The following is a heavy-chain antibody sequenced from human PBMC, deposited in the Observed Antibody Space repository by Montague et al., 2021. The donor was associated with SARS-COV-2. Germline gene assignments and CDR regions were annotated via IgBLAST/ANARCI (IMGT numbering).Heavy chain of an antibody. V-gene: IGHV4-39*02. CDR3: ARLKRYFDSNGSHSAFDY. CDR2: IYYTGDT. J-gene: IGHJ3*01. Sequence: SETLSLTCTVSGGSITNNIDYWAWIRQPPGKGLEWIGSIYYTGDTYYNPSLKSRVTISVVTSKNHFTLKLSSVTAAETAVYYCARLKRYFDSNGSHSAFDYWGQGTKVTVSS. D-gene: IGHD3-22*01. CDR1: GGSITNNIDY.